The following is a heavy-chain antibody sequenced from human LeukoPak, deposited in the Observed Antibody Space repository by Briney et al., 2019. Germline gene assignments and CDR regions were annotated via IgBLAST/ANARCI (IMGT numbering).Heavy chain of an antibody. CDR2: INHSGST. CDR1: GGSFSGHY. Sequence: SETLSLTCAVYGGSFSGHYWSWIRQPPGKGLEWIGEINHSGSTDYNPSLKSRVTISVDTSKNQFSLKLSSVTAADTAVYYCARDHYYYDKPRSFDYWGQGTLVTVSS. D-gene: IGHD3-22*01. V-gene: IGHV4-34*01. CDR3: ARDHYYYDKPRSFDY. J-gene: IGHJ4*02.